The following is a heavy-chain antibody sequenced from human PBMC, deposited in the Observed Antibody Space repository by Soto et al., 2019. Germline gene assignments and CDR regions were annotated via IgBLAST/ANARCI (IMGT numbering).Heavy chain of an antibody. CDR1: GGTFSSYA. CDR2: IIPIFGTA. J-gene: IGHJ4*02. V-gene: IGHV1-69*13. Sequence: SVKVSCKASGGTFSSYAISWVREAPGQGLEWMGGIIPIFGTANYAQKFQGRVTITADESTSTAYMELSSLRSEDTAVYYCAREVLLYSSLHYYFDYWGQGTLVTVSP. D-gene: IGHD6-6*01. CDR3: AREVLLYSSLHYYFDY.